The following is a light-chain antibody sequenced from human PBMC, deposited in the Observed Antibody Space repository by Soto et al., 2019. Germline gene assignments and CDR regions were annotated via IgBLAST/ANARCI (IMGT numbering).Light chain of an antibody. CDR1: QSVSSSR. CDR2: GAS. V-gene: IGKV3-20*01. CDR3: QQYGRSGT. J-gene: IGKJ1*01. Sequence: ERVLKQSTGTQSLSTGERPTLSCRASQSVSSSRLAWYRQKPGQAPRLLIYGASSRATGIPDRFSGSGSGTDFTLTISRLEPDDFAVYYCQQYGRSGTFGQGTKVDIK.